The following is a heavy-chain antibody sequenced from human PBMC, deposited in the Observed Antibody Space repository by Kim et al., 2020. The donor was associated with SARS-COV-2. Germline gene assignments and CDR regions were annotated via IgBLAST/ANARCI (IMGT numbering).Heavy chain of an antibody. CDR3: AIVPRIQLWFPDLCGMCV. Sequence: KGRFTISRDNSKNTLYHQMNSLRAEDTAVYYCAIVPRIQLWFPDLCGMCVWGQGTTVTVSS. D-gene: IGHD5-18*01. V-gene: IGHV3-66*01. J-gene: IGHJ6*02.